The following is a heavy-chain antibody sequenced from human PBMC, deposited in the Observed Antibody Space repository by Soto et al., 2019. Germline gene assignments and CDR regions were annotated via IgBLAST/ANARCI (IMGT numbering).Heavy chain of an antibody. J-gene: IGHJ6*02. V-gene: IGHV4-61*01. Sequence: LSLTCTVSGGSVSSGSYYWSWIRQPPGKGLEWIGYIYYSGSTNYNPSLKSRVTISVDTSKNQFSLKLSSVTAADTAVYYCARGHQLSGYYYYGMDVWGQGTTVTVSS. CDR3: ARGHQLSGYYYYGMDV. CDR2: IYYSGST. D-gene: IGHD2-2*01. CDR1: GGSVSSGSYY.